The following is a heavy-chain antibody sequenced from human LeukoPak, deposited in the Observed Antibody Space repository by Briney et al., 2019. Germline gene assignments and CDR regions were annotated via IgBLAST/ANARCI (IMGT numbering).Heavy chain of an antibody. V-gene: IGHV3-21*01. J-gene: IGHJ5*02. Sequence: GGSLRLFCAASGFTLSNYDMNWVRQAPGKGLEWVSSISTSSRYIYYKDSVRGRFTISRDDAKNSLYLEMNSLRAEDTAVHYCASADCSSSTCYLRRSWFDPWGQGTLVTVSS. CDR2: ISTSSRYI. D-gene: IGHD2-2*01. CDR3: ASADCSSSTCYLRRSWFDP. CDR1: GFTLSNYD.